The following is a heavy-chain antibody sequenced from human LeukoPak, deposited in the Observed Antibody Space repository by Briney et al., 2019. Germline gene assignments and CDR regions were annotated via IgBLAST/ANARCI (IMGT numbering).Heavy chain of an antibody. D-gene: IGHD6-19*01. V-gene: IGHV1-2*06. Sequence: ASVKVSCKASGYTFTGYYLHWVRQAPGQGLEWMGRIRPNSGDTNYAQKFQGRVTMTRDTSISTAYMELSSLRSDDTAVYYCARLASVPGWGQGTLVTVSS. CDR1: GYTFTGYY. CDR3: ARLASVPG. J-gene: IGHJ1*01. CDR2: IRPNSGDT.